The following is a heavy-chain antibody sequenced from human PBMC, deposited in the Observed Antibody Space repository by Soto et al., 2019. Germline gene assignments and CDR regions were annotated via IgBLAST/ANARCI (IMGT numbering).Heavy chain of an antibody. D-gene: IGHD1-26*01. CDR3: AKDRQWELRVYYFDY. CDR1: GFTFSSYA. Sequence: PGGSLRLSCAASGFTFSSYAMSWVRQAPGKGLEWASATSGSGGSTYYAGSVKGRFTISRDNSKNTLYLQMNSLRAEDTAVYYCAKDRQWELRVYYFDYWGQGTLVTVSS. V-gene: IGHV3-23*01. CDR2: TSGSGGST. J-gene: IGHJ4*02.